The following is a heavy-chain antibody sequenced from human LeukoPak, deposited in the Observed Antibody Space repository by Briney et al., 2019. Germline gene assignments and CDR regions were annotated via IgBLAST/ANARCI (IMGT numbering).Heavy chain of an antibody. CDR1: GFTFSSYS. J-gene: IGHJ3*01. D-gene: IGHD6-19*01. Sequence: GGSLRLSCAASGFTFSSYSMNWVRQAPGKGLEWVSSISSSSSYIYYADSVKGRFTISRDNAKNSLYLQMNILRAEETAVYYCALGGRGYSRGQTLGWGQGTMVTVFS. CDR2: ISSSSSYI. V-gene: IGHV3-21*01. CDR3: ALGGRGYSRGQTLG.